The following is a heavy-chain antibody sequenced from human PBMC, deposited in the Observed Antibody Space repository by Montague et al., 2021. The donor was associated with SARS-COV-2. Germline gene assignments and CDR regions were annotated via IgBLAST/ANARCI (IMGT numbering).Heavy chain of an antibody. V-gene: IGHV3-15*01. CDR1: GFTFSNAW. J-gene: IGHJ1*01. D-gene: IGHD3-10*01. Sequence: SLRLSCAGSGFTFSNAWMSWVRQAPGQGLEWVGPILTRTNGVTTVYAVPVSGRFTISRDESTNTLYLQMSGLETEDTAVYYCTDYASGTSWHWGQGTLVTVSS. CDR3: TDYASGTSWH. CDR2: ILTRTNGVTT.